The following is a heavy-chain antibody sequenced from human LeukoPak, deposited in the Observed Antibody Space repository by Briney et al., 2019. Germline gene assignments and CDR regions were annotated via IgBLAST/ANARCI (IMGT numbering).Heavy chain of an antibody. CDR1: GFTFSSYD. Sequence: GGSLRLSCAASGFTFSSYDMHWVRQATGKGLEWVSAIGTAGDTYYPGSVKGRFTISRENAKNSLYLQMNSLRAEDTAVYYCAKRGSGWYEDYYYYMDVWGKGTTVTISS. J-gene: IGHJ6*03. D-gene: IGHD6-19*01. V-gene: IGHV3-13*01. CDR3: AKRGSGWYEDYYYYMDV. CDR2: IGTAGDT.